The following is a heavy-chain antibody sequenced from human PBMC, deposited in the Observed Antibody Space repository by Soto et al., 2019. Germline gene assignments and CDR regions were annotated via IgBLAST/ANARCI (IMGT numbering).Heavy chain of an antibody. CDR2: IYTSGST. D-gene: IGHD6-19*01. V-gene: IGHV4-4*07. CDR1: GGSISSYY. Sequence: SETLSLTCTVSGGSISSYYWSWIRQPAGKGLEWIGRIYTSGSTNYNPSLKSRVTMSVDTSRNQFSLKLSSVTAADTAVYYCARDTSSGWYARPHAFDIWGQGTMVTVSS. J-gene: IGHJ3*02. CDR3: ARDTSSGWYARPHAFDI.